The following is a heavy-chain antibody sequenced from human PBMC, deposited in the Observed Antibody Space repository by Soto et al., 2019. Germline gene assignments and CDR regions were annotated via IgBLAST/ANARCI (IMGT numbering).Heavy chain of an antibody. CDR3: VKGAWYGSSLHSDR. CDR1: GFTLSTED. CDR2: MSLDGSNQ. D-gene: IGHD6-19*01. V-gene: IGHV3-30*18. J-gene: IGHJ5*02. Sequence: QEQLVESGGDVVHPGGSLRLSCTASGFTLSTEDMHWVRQAPGKGLEWVAVMSLDGSNQYYVDSVKGRFTISRDTTKNMLYLQMNSLRVEDTALYYCVKGAWYGSSLHSDRWCQGTPVTVSS.